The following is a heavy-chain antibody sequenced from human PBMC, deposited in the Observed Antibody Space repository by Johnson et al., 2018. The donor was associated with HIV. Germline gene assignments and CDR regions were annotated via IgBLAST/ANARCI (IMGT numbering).Heavy chain of an antibody. Sequence: VQLVESGGGLVKPGGSLRLSCAASGFTFSNAWMSWVRQAPGKGLEWVGRIKSKTDGGTTDYAAPVKGRFTISREDSKNTLYLQMNSLRAEDTAVYYCARARAGDAFDIWGHGTMVIVSS. J-gene: IGHJ3*02. D-gene: IGHD6-13*01. CDR2: IKSKTDGGTT. V-gene: IGHV3-15*01. CDR1: GFTFSNAW. CDR3: ARARAGDAFDI.